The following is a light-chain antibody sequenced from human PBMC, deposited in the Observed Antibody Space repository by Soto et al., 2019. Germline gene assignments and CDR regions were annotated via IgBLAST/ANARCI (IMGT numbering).Light chain of an antibody. CDR2: ATS. CDR1: QNIDNY. Sequence: DIQMTQSPSSLSASLGDRVTITCRASQNIDNYLNWYQHKPGKAPKLLIYATSTLESGVPSRFSGSGSGTEFTLTIRSLQPEDFATYYCQQSFRSPITFGQGTRLEIK. CDR3: QQSFRSPIT. J-gene: IGKJ5*01. V-gene: IGKV1-39*01.